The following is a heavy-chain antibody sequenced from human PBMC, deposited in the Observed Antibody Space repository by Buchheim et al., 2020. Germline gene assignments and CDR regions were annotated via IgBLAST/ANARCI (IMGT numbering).Heavy chain of an antibody. CDR1: GFTFSSYG. CDR2: IWYDGSNK. Sequence: QVQLVESGGGVVKPGRSLRLSCAASGFTFSSYGMHWVRQAPGKGLEWVAVIWYDGSNKYYADSVKGRFTISRDNSKNTLYLQMNSLRAEDTAVYYCARDYGDYYYYYYGMDVWGQGTT. V-gene: IGHV3-33*01. CDR3: ARDYGDYYYYYYGMDV. J-gene: IGHJ6*02. D-gene: IGHD4-17*01.